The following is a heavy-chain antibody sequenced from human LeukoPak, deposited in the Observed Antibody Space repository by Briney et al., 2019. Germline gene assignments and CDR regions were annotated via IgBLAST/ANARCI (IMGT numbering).Heavy chain of an antibody. J-gene: IGHJ6*02. CDR2: IYYSGST. CDR1: GGSISSCY. CDR3: ARDYNYYDSSGFYGMDV. Sequence: SETLSLTCTVSGGSISSCYWSWIRQPPGKGLEWIGYIYYSGSTNYNPSLKGRVTISVDTSKNQFSLKLSSVTAADTAVYYCARDYNYYDSSGFYGMDVWGQGTTVTVSS. V-gene: IGHV4-59*01. D-gene: IGHD3-22*01.